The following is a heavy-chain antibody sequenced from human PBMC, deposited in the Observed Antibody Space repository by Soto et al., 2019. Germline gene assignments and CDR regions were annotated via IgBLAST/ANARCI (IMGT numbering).Heavy chain of an antibody. CDR1: GGTFSSYA. Sequence: QVQLVQSGAEVKKPGSSVKVSCKASGGTFSSYAISWVRQASGQGLEWMGGIIAIFGTGNYAQKFQGRVTITADESTSTAYMELSSLRSEDTAVYYCARDYYGSGSPRGHFDYWGQGTLVTVSS. V-gene: IGHV1-69*01. CDR3: ARDYYGSGSPRGHFDY. D-gene: IGHD3-10*01. CDR2: IIAIFGTG. J-gene: IGHJ4*02.